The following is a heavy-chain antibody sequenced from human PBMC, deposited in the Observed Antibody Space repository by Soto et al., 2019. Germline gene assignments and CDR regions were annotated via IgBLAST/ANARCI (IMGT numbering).Heavy chain of an antibody. CDR2: INHSGST. J-gene: IGHJ4*02. CDR1: GGSFSGYY. D-gene: IGHD4-17*01. Sequence: SETLSLTCAVYGGSFSGYYWSWIRQPPGKGLEWIGEINHSGSTNYNPSLKSRVTISVDTSKNQFSLKLSSVTAADTAVYYCARGRRTTVTIDYWGQRTLVTVSS. V-gene: IGHV4-34*01. CDR3: ARGRRTTVTIDY.